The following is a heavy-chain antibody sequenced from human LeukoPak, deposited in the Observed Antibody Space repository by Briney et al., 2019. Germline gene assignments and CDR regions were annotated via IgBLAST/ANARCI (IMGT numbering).Heavy chain of an antibody. V-gene: IGHV3-23*01. Sequence: PGGSLSLSCAASGFTFSSYAMSWVRQAPGKGLEWASAISGSGGSTYYADSVKGRFTISRDNSKNTLYLQMNSLRAEDTAVYYCASTEDSSGYISPYFDYWGQGTLVTVSS. D-gene: IGHD3-22*01. CDR2: ISGSGGST. CDR3: ASTEDSSGYISPYFDY. J-gene: IGHJ4*02. CDR1: GFTFSSYA.